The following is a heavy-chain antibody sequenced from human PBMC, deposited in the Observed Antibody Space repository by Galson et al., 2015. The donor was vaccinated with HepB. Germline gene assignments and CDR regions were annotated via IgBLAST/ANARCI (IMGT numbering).Heavy chain of an antibody. CDR2: IRYKAYSETT. CDR3: TRGDQQAPGGFDAFDI. Sequence: SLRLSCATSGFIFGDYTMSWFRQAPGKGLEWVGFIRYKAYSETTEYAASVKGRFTVSRDDSKSIAYLQMNSLKTEDTAVYYCTRGDQQAPGGFDAFDIWAKGPWSPSLQ. V-gene: IGHV3-49*03. D-gene: IGHD3-16*01. J-gene: IGHJ3*02. CDR1: GFIFGDYT.